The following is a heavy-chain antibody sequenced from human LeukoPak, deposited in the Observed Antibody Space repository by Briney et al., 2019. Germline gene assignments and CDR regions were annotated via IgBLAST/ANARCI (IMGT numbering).Heavy chain of an antibody. CDR1: GFTVSSNS. CDR3: ARRAGDYSHPYDY. Sequence: GGSLRLSCTVSGFTVSSNSMSWARQAPGKGLEWVSFIYSGGNTHNSDSVKGRFTISRDNSKNTLYLQMNSLRAEDTAVYYCARRAGDYSHPYDYWGQGTLVTVSS. V-gene: IGHV3-53*01. J-gene: IGHJ4*02. CDR2: IYSGGNT. D-gene: IGHD3-22*01.